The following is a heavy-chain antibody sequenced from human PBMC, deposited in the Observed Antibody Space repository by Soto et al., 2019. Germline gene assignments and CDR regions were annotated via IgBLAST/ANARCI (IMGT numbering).Heavy chain of an antibody. V-gene: IGHV3-48*01. CDR2: ISSSGGTI. D-gene: IGHD3-22*01. CDR1: GFTFRNYV. Sequence: PGGSLGLSCAASGFTFRNYVMSWVRQAPGKGLEWVSCISSSGGTIHYTDSVKGRFTVSRDNAKNSLYLQMNSLRAEDMAVYYCARPTYYYDSSGPPAYWGQGTLVTVSS. CDR3: ARPTYYYDSSGPPAY. J-gene: IGHJ4*02.